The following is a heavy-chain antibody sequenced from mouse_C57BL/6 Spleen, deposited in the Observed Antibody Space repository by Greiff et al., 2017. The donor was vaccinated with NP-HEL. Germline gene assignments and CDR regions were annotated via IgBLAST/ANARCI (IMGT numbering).Heavy chain of an antibody. J-gene: IGHJ1*03. V-gene: IGHV1-81*01. CDR3: ARGITTVVVSYWYFDV. D-gene: IGHD1-1*01. CDR1: GYTFTSYG. Sequence: VQLQQSGAELARPGASVKLSCKASGYTFTSYGISWVKQRTGQGLEWIGEIYPRSGNTYYNEKFKGKATLTADKSSSTAYMELRSLTSEDSAVYFCARGITTVVVSYWYFDVWGTGTTVTVSS. CDR2: IYPRSGNT.